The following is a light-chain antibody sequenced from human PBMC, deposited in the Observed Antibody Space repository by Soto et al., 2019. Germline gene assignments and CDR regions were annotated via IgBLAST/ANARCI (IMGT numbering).Light chain of an antibody. CDR2: DAS. CDR3: QQFHSYPVT. CDR1: RGINSA. J-gene: IGKJ5*01. Sequence: AIQLTQSPSSLSAFVGDRVTITCRASRGINSALAWYQQKPGKAPNLLIYDASTLQGGVLSRFSGSGSGTDFTLTISSLQPEDFATFCCQQFHSYPVTFGQGTRLEIK. V-gene: IGKV1-13*02.